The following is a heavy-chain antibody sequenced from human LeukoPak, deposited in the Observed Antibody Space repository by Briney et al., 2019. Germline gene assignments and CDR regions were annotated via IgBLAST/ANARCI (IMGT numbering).Heavy chain of an antibody. CDR2: IKPDGSED. V-gene: IGHV3-7*01. CDR1: GLAFSNFW. D-gene: IGHD5-24*01. Sequence: GGSLRLSCATSGLAFSNFWMYWVRQAPGKGLEWVASIKPDGSEDFYADSMKGRFNISRDNAKNSLFLQMTNLKAEDTAVYYCAVDRRFKIFDYWGQGTLVTVSS. J-gene: IGHJ4*02. CDR3: AVDRRFKIFDY.